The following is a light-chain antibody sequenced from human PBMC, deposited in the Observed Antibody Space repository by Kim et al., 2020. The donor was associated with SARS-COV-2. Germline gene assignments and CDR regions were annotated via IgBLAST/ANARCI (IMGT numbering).Light chain of an antibody. V-gene: IGKV1-39*01. J-gene: IGKJ2*01. CDR3: QQSYSNPPEYT. CDR1: QSISNY. CDR2: AAS. Sequence: IQMTQSPSSLSASVGDRVTITCRASQSISNYLNWYQQKPGKAPKVLIYAASILQSGVPSRFSGSGSGTYFTLTISSLQPEDFATYYCQQSYSNPPEYTFGQGTKLETK.